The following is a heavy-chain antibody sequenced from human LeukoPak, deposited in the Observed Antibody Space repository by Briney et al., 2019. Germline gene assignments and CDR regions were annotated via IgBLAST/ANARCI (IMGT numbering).Heavy chain of an antibody. CDR1: GFTFSSYG. V-gene: IGHV3-30*18. Sequence: GRSLRLSCAASGFTFSSYGMHWVRQAPGKGLEWVAVISYDGSNKYYADSVKGRFTISRDNSKNTLYLQMNSLRAEDTAVYYCAKDPLWFGDFLNGMDVWGQGTTVTVSS. CDR2: ISYDGSNK. J-gene: IGHJ6*02. CDR3: AKDPLWFGDFLNGMDV. D-gene: IGHD3-10*01.